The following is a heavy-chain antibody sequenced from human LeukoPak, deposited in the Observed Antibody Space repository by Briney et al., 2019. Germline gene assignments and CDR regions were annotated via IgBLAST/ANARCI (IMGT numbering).Heavy chain of an antibody. Sequence: SETLSLTCTVSGGSVSSGSYYWSWIRQPPGKGLEWIGYIYYSGSTNYNPSLKSRVTISADTSQNQFSLKLRSVTAADTAVYYCARDRVFANRWIGPWGQGTLVTVSS. D-gene: IGHD1-14*01. CDR1: GGSVSSGSYY. J-gene: IGHJ5*02. V-gene: IGHV4-61*01. CDR3: ARDRVFANRWIGP. CDR2: IYYSGST.